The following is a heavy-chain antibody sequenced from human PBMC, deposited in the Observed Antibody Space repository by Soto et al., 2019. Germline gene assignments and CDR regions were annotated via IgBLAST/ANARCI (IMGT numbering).Heavy chain of an antibody. CDR3: ARERIAVAGALDY. J-gene: IGHJ4*02. V-gene: IGHV1-46*01. CDR2: INPSGGST. Sequence: ASVEVFCKASGYNFSSYYMHWVRQAPGQGLEWMGIINPSGGSTSYAQKFQGRVTITRDTSASTAYMELSSLRSEDTAVYYCARERIAVAGALDYWGQGTLVTVSS. CDR1: GYNFSSYY. D-gene: IGHD6-19*01.